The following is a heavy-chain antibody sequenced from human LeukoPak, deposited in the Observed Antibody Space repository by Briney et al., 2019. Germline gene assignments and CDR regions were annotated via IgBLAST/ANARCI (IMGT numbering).Heavy chain of an antibody. J-gene: IGHJ3*02. Sequence: PSETLSLTCTDSGGSIKGYYWIWIRQPPAKGLEGIGYIYSNEATEYKPSLQSRVTIPAATPNNQLSLRLTSVPAANTAIYYCARRNDFDIWGQGKMVTVSS. V-gene: IGHV4-4*08. CDR1: GGSIKGYY. CDR2: IYSNEAT. CDR3: ARRNDFDI.